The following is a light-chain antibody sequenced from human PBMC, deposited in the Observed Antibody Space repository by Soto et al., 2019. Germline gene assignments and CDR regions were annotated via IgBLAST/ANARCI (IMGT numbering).Light chain of an antibody. J-gene: IGKJ5*01. CDR1: QSVGSS. V-gene: IGKV3D-15*01. CDR3: HQYDNWPKT. Sequence: EIEVAQSPPTLSLSPGERATLSCRASQSVGSSFAWYQQKPAQAPRLLIYGASSRATGIPARFSGSGSGTEFTLTISSLQSEDFAVYYCHQYDNWPKTFGQGTRLEIK. CDR2: GAS.